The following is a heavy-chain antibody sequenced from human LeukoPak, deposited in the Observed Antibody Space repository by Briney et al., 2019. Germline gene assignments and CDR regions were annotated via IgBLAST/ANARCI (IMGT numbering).Heavy chain of an antibody. J-gene: IGHJ5*02. CDR1: GGSISSSSYY. D-gene: IGHD2-15*01. CDR2: IDYSETT. V-gene: IGHV4-39*01. CDR3: ARHRRIGGSSDNWFDP. Sequence: PSETLSLTCTVSGGSISSSSYYCGWIRQPPGKGLEWIGSIDYSETTYYNPSLKSRVTISEDTSNNQFSLKLSFVTASDTAVYYCARHRRIGGSSDNWFDPWGQGTLVTVSS.